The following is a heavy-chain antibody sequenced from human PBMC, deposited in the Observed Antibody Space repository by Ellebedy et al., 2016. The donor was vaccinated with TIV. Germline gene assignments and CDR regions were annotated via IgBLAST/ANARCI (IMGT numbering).Heavy chain of an antibody. CDR2: VRHDGSNK. D-gene: IGHD6-13*01. CDR3: AKDLAGSRTWHGFYFYGMDV. V-gene: IGHV3-30*02. J-gene: IGHJ6*02. CDR1: GFSFSDFG. Sequence: GGSLRLSCAASGFSFSDFGIHWVRQAPGRGLEWVAFVRHDGSNKFYADSVQGRFTVSRDNVRDTAFLDVSRLRREDTAVYYCAKDLAGSRTWHGFYFYGMDVWGPGTTVTVPS.